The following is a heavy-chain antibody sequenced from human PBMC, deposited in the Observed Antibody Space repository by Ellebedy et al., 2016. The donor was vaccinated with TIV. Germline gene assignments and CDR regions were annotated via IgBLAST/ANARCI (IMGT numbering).Heavy chain of an antibody. V-gene: IGHV6-1*01. J-gene: IGHJ6*02. Sequence: SQTLSLTCAISGDSVSDSSTTWNWIRQSPSRGLEWLGRAYYRSKWLNDYAVSVKGRISIIPDTSKNQISLQLASVTPEDTAVYYCARDPSWCWSCLDVWGQGTTVTVSS. D-gene: IGHD3-3*01. CDR3: ARDPSWCWSCLDV. CDR1: GDSVSDSSTT. CDR2: AYYRSKWLN.